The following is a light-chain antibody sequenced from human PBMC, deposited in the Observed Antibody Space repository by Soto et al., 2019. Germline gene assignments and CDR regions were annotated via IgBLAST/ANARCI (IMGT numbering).Light chain of an antibody. CDR2: KAS. J-gene: IGKJ1*01. CDR1: QSISNW. Sequence: DIQMTQSPSTLSASVGDRVTITCRASQSISNWLAWYQQKPGKAPKLLIYKASSLESGVPSRFSGSGSGTEFTLTISSLQPDDFASYYCQRYNSYRWTFGQGTKVEIK. V-gene: IGKV1-5*03. CDR3: QRYNSYRWT.